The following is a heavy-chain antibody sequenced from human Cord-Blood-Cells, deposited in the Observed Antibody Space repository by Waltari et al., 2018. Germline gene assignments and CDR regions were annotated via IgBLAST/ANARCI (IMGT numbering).Heavy chain of an antibody. Sequence: QVQLVESGGGVVQPGRSLRLSCAASGFTFSSYAMHWVRQAPGKGLEWVAVISYDGSNQYYEDSVKGRFTISRDNSKNTLYLQMNSLRAEDTAVYYCARDSSGWYRIFDYWGQGTLVTVSS. CDR3: ARDSSGWYRIFDY. CDR1: GFTFSSYA. D-gene: IGHD6-19*01. CDR2: ISYDGSNQ. V-gene: IGHV3-30*04. J-gene: IGHJ4*02.